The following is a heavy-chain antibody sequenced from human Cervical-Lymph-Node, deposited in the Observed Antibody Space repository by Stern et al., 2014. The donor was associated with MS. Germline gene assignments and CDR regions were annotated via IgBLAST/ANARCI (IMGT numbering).Heavy chain of an antibody. D-gene: IGHD3-10*01. CDR3: ARQEYYGSGSWTPFDY. CDR2: IYPGGSDL. Sequence: EVQLEESGAEVKKPGESLKISCKGSGYSFTSYWIGWVRQMPGKGLEWMGIIYPGGSDLRYSPSFQGQVTISADKSISTAYLQWSSLKASDTAMYFCARQEYYGSGSWTPFDYWGQGTLVTVSS. J-gene: IGHJ4*02. V-gene: IGHV5-51*01. CDR1: GYSFTSYW.